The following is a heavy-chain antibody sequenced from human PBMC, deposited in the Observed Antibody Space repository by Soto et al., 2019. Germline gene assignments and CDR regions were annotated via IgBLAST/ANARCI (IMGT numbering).Heavy chain of an antibody. J-gene: IGHJ6*02. D-gene: IGHD3-3*01. CDR2: ISYDGSNK. CDR1: GFTFSSYA. Sequence: XGSLGLSCAASGFTFSSYAMHWVRQAPGKGLEWVAVISYDGSNKYYADSVKGRFTISRDNSKNTLYLQMNSLRAEDTAVYYCASSSGTPLRFLEWLPPLYGMDVWGQGTTVTVSS. V-gene: IGHV3-30-3*01. CDR3: ASSSGTPLRFLEWLPPLYGMDV.